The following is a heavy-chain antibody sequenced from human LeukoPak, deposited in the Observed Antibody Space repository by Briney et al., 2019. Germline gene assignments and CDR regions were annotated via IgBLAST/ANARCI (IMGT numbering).Heavy chain of an antibody. Sequence: GASVTVSCKASGYTFTSYYMHWVRQAPGQGLEWMGIINPSGGSTSYAQKFQGRVTVTRDTSTSTVYMELSSLRSEDTAVYYCATKRTYYDILTQIPENYYYYGMDVWGQGTTVTVSS. CDR2: INPSGGST. V-gene: IGHV1-46*01. CDR3: ATKRTYYDILTQIPENYYYYGMDV. CDR1: GYTFTSYY. J-gene: IGHJ6*02. D-gene: IGHD3-9*01.